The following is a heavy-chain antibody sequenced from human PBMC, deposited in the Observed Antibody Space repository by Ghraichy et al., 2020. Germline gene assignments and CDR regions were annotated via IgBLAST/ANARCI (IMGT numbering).Heavy chain of an antibody. CDR1: GFTVSSNY. CDR2: IYSGGST. D-gene: IGHD5-18*01. CDR3: ASGSPGYSYGYGSGYGMDV. J-gene: IGHJ6*04. Sequence: GGSLRLSCAASGFTVSSNYMSWVRQAPGKGLEWVSVIYSGGSTYYADTVKGRFTISRDNSKNTLYLQMNSLRAEDTAVYYCASGSPGYSYGYGSGYGMDVWGKGTTGTVSS. V-gene: IGHV3-66*01.